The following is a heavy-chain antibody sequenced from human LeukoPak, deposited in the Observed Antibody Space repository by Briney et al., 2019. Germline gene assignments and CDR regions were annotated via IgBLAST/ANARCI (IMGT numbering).Heavy chain of an antibody. Sequence: GGSLRLSCAASGFTFSTYVMNWFRQAPGKGLEWVSYISDTGSIIYYADSVKGRFTISRDNAQNSLYLQMNSLRAEDTAVYYCAKGRGTTVTSAANYWGQGTLVTVSS. CDR2: ISDTGSII. J-gene: IGHJ4*02. CDR3: AKGRGTTVTSAANY. CDR1: GFTFSTYV. D-gene: IGHD4-17*01. V-gene: IGHV3-48*03.